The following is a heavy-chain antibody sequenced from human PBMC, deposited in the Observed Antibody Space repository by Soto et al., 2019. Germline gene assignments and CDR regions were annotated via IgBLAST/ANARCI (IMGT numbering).Heavy chain of an antibody. V-gene: IGHV1-69*04. CDR2: IIPILGIA. CDR3: ARDYRHCSSTSCYRSPDAFDI. J-gene: IGHJ3*02. D-gene: IGHD2-2*02. CDR1: GGTFSSYT. Sequence: SVKVSCKASGGTFSSYTISWVRQAPGQGLEWMGRIIPILGIANYAQKFQGRVTITADKSTSTAYMELSSLRSEDTAVYYCARDYRHCSSTSCYRSPDAFDIWGQGTMVTVSS.